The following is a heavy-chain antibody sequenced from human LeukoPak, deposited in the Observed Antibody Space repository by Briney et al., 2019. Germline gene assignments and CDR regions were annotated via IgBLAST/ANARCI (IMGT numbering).Heavy chain of an antibody. D-gene: IGHD6-19*01. J-gene: IGHJ4*02. V-gene: IGHV3-66*02. Sequence: GGSLRLSCAASGFTVSSNYMSWVRQAPGKGLEWVSVIYSGGSTYYADSVKGRFTISRDNSKNTLYLQMNSLRAEDTAVYYCARAQEQWLVRGGFDYWGQGTLVTVSS. CDR2: IYSGGST. CDR1: GFTVSSNY. CDR3: ARAQEQWLVRGGFDY.